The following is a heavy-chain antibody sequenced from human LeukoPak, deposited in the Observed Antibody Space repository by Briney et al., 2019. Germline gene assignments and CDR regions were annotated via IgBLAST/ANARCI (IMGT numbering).Heavy chain of an antibody. V-gene: IGHV3-33*01. D-gene: IGHD1-26*01. J-gene: IGHJ5*02. Sequence: GRSLRLSCAASGFTFSSNDMHWVRQAPGKGLEWVAVMSYAENNKYYADSVKGRFTISRDNSKNTLYLQMNSLRAEDTAVYYCARERDYYGWFGPWGQGTLVTVSS. CDR3: ARERDYYGWFGP. CDR1: GFTFSSND. CDR2: MSYAENNK.